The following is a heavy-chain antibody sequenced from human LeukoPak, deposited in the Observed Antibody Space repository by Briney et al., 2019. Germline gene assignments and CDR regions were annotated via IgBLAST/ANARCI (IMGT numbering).Heavy chain of an antibody. CDR3: ARVGCGSTSCFARPLDY. D-gene: IGHD2-2*01. V-gene: IGHV1-2*02. Sequence: ASVKVSCKASGYTFTGYYMHWVRQAPGQGLEWMGWINPNSGGTNYAQKFQGRVTMTRDTPISTAYMELSRLRSDDTAVYYCARVGCGSTSCFARPLDYWGQGTLVTVSS. J-gene: IGHJ4*02. CDR2: INPNSGGT. CDR1: GYTFTGYY.